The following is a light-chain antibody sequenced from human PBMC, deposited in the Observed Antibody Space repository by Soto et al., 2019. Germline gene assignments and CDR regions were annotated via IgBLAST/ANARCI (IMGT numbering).Light chain of an antibody. Sequence: DIQMTQSPSTLSASVGDRVTIACRASQSISSYLAWYQQKPGKAPNLLIYKASNLASGVPSRFTGGGSGTDFTLTINSLQPDDSATYFCQQYSIYWNTFGQGTKLEIK. J-gene: IGKJ2*01. CDR1: QSISSY. CDR3: QQYSIYWNT. CDR2: KAS. V-gene: IGKV1-5*03.